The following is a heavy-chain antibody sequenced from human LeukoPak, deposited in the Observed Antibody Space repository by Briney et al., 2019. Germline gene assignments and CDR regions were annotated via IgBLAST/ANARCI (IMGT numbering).Heavy chain of an antibody. V-gene: IGHV4-4*07. D-gene: IGHD3-22*01. CDR1: GGSISGYY. J-gene: IGHJ5*02. CDR2: IYTSGST. Sequence: SETLSLTCTVSGGSISGYYWSWIRQPAGKGLEWIGRIYTSGSTNYNPSLKSRVTMSVDTSKNQFSLKLSSVTAADTAVYYYARDVGYYPLNWFDPWGQGTLVTVSS. CDR3: ARDVGYYPLNWFDP.